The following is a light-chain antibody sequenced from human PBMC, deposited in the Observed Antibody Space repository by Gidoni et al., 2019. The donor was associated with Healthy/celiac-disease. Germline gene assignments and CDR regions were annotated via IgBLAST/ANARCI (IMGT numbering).Light chain of an antibody. CDR3: QQSYSTPPWT. CDR1: QSISSY. CDR2: AAS. J-gene: IGKJ1*01. Sequence: DSQRTQSRSSLSASVGDRVTITCRASQSISSYLNWYQQKPGKAPKLLIYAASSLQSGVPSRFSVSGSGTAFTLTLSSLPPDDFATYYCQQSYSTPPWTFGQGTKVEIK. V-gene: IGKV1-39*01.